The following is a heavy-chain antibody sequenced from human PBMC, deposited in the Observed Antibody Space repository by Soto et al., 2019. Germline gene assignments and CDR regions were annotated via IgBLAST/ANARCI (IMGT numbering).Heavy chain of an antibody. CDR1: GFMFNNSA. V-gene: IGHV3-23*01. CDR3: ASAKAVVIAALGL. J-gene: IGHJ3*01. Sequence: GGSLRLSCTASGFMFNNSAMTWVRQAPGQGLQWVASVSDNGGSRGGTYYADSVKGRFTISRDNSKNTLYLQLDSLTGADTAVYYCASAKAVVIAALGLWGQGIMVIV. D-gene: IGHD2-21*01. CDR2: VSDNGGSRGGT.